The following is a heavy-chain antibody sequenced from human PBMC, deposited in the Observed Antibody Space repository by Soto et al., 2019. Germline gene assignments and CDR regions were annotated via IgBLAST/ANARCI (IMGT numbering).Heavy chain of an antibody. CDR1: GGTFSSYA. Sequence: QVQLVQSGAEVKKPGSSGKVSWKASGGTFSSYAISWVRQAPGQGLEWMGGIIPIFGTADYAQKFQGRVTITADESTSTAYVELSSLRSEDTAVYYCAKNPENYYYGMDVWGQGTTVTVSS. CDR2: IIPIFGTA. CDR3: AKNPENYYYGMDV. V-gene: IGHV1-69*12. J-gene: IGHJ6*02.